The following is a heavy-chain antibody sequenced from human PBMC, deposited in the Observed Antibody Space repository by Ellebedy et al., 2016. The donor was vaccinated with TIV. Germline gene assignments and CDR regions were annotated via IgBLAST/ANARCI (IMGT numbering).Heavy chain of an antibody. CDR2: ISAYNGNT. CDR1: GYTFTSYG. Sequence: ASVKVSXXASGYTFTSYGISWVRQAPGQGLEWMGWISAYNGNTNYAQKPQGRVTMTTDTSTSTAYMELRSLRSDDTAVYYCAREKMITFGGVIVKYYYGMDVWGQGTTVTVSS. J-gene: IGHJ6*02. D-gene: IGHD3-16*02. V-gene: IGHV1-18*04. CDR3: AREKMITFGGVIVKYYYGMDV.